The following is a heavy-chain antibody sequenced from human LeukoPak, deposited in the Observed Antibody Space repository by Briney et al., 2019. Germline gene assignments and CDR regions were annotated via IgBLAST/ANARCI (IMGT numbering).Heavy chain of an antibody. Sequence: GASVKVSCKVSGYTLTELSMHWVRQAPGKGLEWMGGFDPEDGETIYAQKFRGRVTMTEDTSTDTAYMELSSLRSEDTAVYYCATGLERRMAYFDYWGQGTLVTVSS. CDR2: FDPEDGET. CDR3: ATGLERRMAYFDY. CDR1: GYTLTELS. V-gene: IGHV1-24*01. D-gene: IGHD1-1*01. J-gene: IGHJ4*02.